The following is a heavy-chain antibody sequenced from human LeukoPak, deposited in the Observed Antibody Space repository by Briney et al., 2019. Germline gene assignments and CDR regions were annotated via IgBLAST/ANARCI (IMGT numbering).Heavy chain of an antibody. CDR1: GGCITSYY. V-gene: IGHV4-59*01. CDR3: ARGRIQLWATEALDI. J-gene: IGHJ3*02. CDR2: IYYSGST. Sequence: PETLSLTCTVSGGCITSYYLSWIRQPPGKGPEWIRYIYYSGSTNYNPSLESRVTISMGTSKKQFSLKLSSVTAADAAVYYCARGRIQLWATEALDICGQRTTVTVSS. D-gene: IGHD5-18*01.